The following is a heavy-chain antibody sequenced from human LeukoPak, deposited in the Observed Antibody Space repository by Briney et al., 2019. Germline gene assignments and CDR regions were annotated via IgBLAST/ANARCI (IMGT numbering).Heavy chain of an antibody. CDR2: IYYRGRT. CDR3: ARGGFLEEEAYYFDY. CDR1: GASMNGYY. V-gene: IGHV4-59*01. Sequence: SQTLSLTCIVSGASMNGYYWSWIRQSPRKGLEWLGHIYYRGRTYYNPSLKSRVTISVDTSKNQFSLKLSSVTAADTAVYYCARGGFLEEEAYYFDYWGQGTLVTVSS. D-gene: IGHD5-12*01. J-gene: IGHJ4*02.